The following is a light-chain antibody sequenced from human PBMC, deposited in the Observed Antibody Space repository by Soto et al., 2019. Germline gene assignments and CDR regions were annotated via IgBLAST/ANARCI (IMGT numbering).Light chain of an antibody. CDR2: GAS. CDR3: HQYNDWPPLYT. J-gene: IGKJ2*01. CDR1: QSVSSN. V-gene: IGKV3-15*01. Sequence: EIVMTQSPATLSVSPGERASLSCRASQSVSSNLAWYQQKPGQAPRLLIFGASARATGVPARFSGSGSGTDFTLTNSSLQSEDFAVYYCHQYNDWPPLYTFGQGTKVDIK.